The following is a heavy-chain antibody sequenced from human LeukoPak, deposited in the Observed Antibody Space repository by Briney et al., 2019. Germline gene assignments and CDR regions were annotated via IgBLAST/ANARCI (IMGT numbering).Heavy chain of an antibody. Sequence: GGSLRLSCAASGFTFSSYWMHWVRHAPGKGLVWVSRINSDGSSTSYADSVKGQFTISRDNAKNTLYLQMNSLRAEDTAVYYCARDTSHGGFDYWGQGTLVTVSS. CDR1: GFTFSSYW. V-gene: IGHV3-74*01. D-gene: IGHD1-26*01. CDR3: ARDTSHGGFDY. J-gene: IGHJ4*02. CDR2: INSDGSST.